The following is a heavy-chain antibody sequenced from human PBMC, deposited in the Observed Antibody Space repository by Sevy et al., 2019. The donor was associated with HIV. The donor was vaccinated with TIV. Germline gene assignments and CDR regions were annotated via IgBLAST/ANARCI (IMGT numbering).Heavy chain of an antibody. CDR2: ISAYNGDT. J-gene: IGHJ1*01. CDR3: ARAPSGSQGPGQYFHH. Sequence: ASVKVSCKTSGYTFTSYIISWVRQAPGQGLEWMGRISAYNGDTKYAQKLQGRVTMTTDTSTSTAYMELRSLKSDETAVYYCARAPSGSQGPGQYFHHWGQGTLVTVSS. V-gene: IGHV1-18*01. D-gene: IGHD1-26*01. CDR1: GYTFTSYI.